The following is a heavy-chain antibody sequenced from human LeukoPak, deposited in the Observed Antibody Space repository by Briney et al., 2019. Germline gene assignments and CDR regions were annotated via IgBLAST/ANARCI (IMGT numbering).Heavy chain of an antibody. J-gene: IGHJ6*02. Sequence: GGSLRLSCAASGFTFSSYWMSWVRQAPGKGLEWVANIKQDGSEKYYVDSVKGRFTISRDNAKNSLYLQMNSLRAEDTAVYYCARVGDCSPTWFPLYYYYYGMDVWGQGTTVTVSS. V-gene: IGHV3-7*01. CDR3: ARVGDCSPTWFPLYYYYYGMDV. D-gene: IGHD2-21*01. CDR2: IKQDGSEK. CDR1: GFTFSSYW.